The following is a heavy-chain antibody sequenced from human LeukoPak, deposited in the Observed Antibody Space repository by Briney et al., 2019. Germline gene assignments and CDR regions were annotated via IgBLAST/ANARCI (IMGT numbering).Heavy chain of an antibody. CDR2: IYPGDSDT. D-gene: IGHD2-2*01. Sequence: GESLKISCKGSGYSFISYWIGWVRQLPGKGLEWMGIIYPGDSDTRYNPSFQGQVTISADKSISTAYLQWSSLKASDTAMYYCARGYCSSTSCEDYWGQGTLVTVPS. J-gene: IGHJ4*02. CDR1: GYSFISYW. CDR3: ARGYCSSTSCEDY. V-gene: IGHV5-51*01.